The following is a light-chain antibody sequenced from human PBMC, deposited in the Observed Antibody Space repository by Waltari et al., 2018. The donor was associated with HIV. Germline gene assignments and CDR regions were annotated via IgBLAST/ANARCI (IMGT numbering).Light chain of an antibody. CDR1: SSNIGSNY. J-gene: IGLJ1*01. CDR2: RND. V-gene: IGLV1-47*01. CDR3: CSYAGSSTYV. Sequence: SVLTQPPSASGTPGQRVTISCSGSSSNIGSNYVFWYQQVPGTAPKLLLYRNDQRPSGGPARFSGSTSGTSASLTISGLQAEDEADYYCCSYAGSSTYVFGTGTKVTV.